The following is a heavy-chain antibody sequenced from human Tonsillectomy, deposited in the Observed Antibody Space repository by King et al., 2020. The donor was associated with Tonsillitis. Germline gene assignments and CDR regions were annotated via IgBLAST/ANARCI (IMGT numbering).Heavy chain of an antibody. D-gene: IGHD3-22*01. J-gene: IGHJ3*02. CDR3: ATYYYDSSGYLHAFDI. CDR2: INPSGGST. CDR1: GYTFTSYY. V-gene: IGHV1-46*01. Sequence: VQLVESGAEVKKPGASVKVSCKASGYTFTSYYMHWVRQAPGQGLEWMGIINPSGGSTSYAQKFQGRVTMTRDTSTSTVYMELSSLRSEDTAVYYCATYYYDSSGYLHAFDIWGQGTMVTVSS.